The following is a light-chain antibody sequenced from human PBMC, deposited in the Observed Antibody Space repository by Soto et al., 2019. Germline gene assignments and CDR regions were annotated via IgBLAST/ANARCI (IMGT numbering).Light chain of an antibody. Sequence: DVRLTQSPSSLSASVGDRVTITCRANQSISFFLSWYQQRPGRAPKLLIYGASNLLSGVPSRFSGSRSGTEFILTISSLQPEDSATYYCLQHHSFPRTFGQGTKVDIK. CDR2: GAS. CDR3: LQHHSFPRT. CDR1: QSISFF. J-gene: IGKJ1*01. V-gene: IGKV1-17*01.